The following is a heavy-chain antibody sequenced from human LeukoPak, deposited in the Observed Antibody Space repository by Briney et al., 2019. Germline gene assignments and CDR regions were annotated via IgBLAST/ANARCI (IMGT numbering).Heavy chain of an antibody. CDR3: AKESGFHDRGYFQN. CDR1: GFTFSSYA. V-gene: IGHV3-23*01. Sequence: YPGGSLRLSCAASGFTFSSYAMSWVRQAPGRGLEWISTVSGNGGNTYYADSVKGRFTISRDNSKNALYLQMDSLRAEDTAVYYCAKESGFHDRGYFQNWGQGTLVTVSS. J-gene: IGHJ1*01. CDR2: VSGNGGNT. D-gene: IGHD3-22*01.